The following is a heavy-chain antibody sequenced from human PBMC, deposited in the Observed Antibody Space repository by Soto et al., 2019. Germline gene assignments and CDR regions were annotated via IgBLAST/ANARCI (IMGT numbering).Heavy chain of an antibody. CDR3: ARGTRITIFGGGPVFGI. CDR1: GGSSSSGDYY. D-gene: IGHD3-3*01. Sequence: SETLSLTCTVSGGSSSSGDYYWSWIRQPTGKGLEWIGYIYYRGSTYYNPSLKSRVTISVETSKNKFSLKLFSVTASGTAVYYCARGTRITIFGGGPVFGIWGQVTMGTV. V-gene: IGHV4-30-4*01. J-gene: IGHJ3*02. CDR2: IYYRGST.